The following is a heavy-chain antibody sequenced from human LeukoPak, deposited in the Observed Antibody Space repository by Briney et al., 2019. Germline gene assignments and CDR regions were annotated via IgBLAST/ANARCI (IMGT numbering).Heavy chain of an antibody. D-gene: IGHD6-19*01. Sequence: GGSLRLSCVASGFSFSDYYMSWIRQAPGKGLEWVSYMCSSSSYTNYADSVKGRFTISRDNARRSLYLQMNSLRGEDTAVYYCARVSPSSGWYGPLGLDFWGQGTLVTVSS. CDR1: GFSFSDYY. J-gene: IGHJ4*02. CDR3: ARVSPSSGWYGPLGLDF. CDR2: MCSSSSYT. V-gene: IGHV3-11*05.